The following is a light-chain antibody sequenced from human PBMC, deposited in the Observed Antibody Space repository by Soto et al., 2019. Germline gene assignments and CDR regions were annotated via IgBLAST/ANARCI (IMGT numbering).Light chain of an antibody. J-gene: IGKJ1*01. CDR1: QSISYF. V-gene: IGKV1-5*01. Sequence: DIQMTQSPSTLSASIGDRVTITCRASQSISYFLAWYQQKPGKAPNLLIYDASSLESGAPSRFSGSGSGTQFTLTIYSLQPDDVATYYCQHYDSSSPWTFGQGTKV. CDR3: QHYDSSSPWT. CDR2: DAS.